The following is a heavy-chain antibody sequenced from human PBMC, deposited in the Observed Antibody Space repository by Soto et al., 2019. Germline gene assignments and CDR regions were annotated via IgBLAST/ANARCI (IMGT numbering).Heavy chain of an antibody. Sequence: SETLSLTCAVSGGSISSGGYSWSWIRQPPGKGLEWIGYIYHSGSTYYNPSLKSRVTISVDRSKNQFSLKLSSVTAADTAMYYCARENRRTSCYDYWGQGTLVTVSS. J-gene: IGHJ4*02. CDR2: IYHSGST. D-gene: IGHD2-2*01. V-gene: IGHV4-30-2*01. CDR3: ARENRRTSCYDY. CDR1: GGSISSGGYS.